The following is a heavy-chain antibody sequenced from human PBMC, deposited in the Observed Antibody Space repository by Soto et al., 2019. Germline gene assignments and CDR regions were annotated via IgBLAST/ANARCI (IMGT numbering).Heavy chain of an antibody. Sequence: EVQLLESGGGLVQPGGSLRLSCAASGFTFSSYAMSWVRQAPGKGLEWVSAISGSGGSTYYADPVKGRFTISRDNSKNTLYLQMNSLRAEDTAVYYCAKGLTMVRGATLWSQGTLVTVSS. CDR3: AKGLTMVRGATL. CDR1: GFTFSSYA. V-gene: IGHV3-23*01. CDR2: ISGSGGST. D-gene: IGHD3-10*01. J-gene: IGHJ4*02.